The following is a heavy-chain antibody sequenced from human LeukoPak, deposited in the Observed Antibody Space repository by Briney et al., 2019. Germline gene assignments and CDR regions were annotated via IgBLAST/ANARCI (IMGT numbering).Heavy chain of an antibody. J-gene: IGHJ3*02. D-gene: IGHD3-22*01. V-gene: IGHV1-69*04. CDR1: GGTFSSYA. Sequence: GASVKVSCKASGGTFSSYAISWVRQAPGQGLEWMGRIIPILGIANYAQKFQGRVTITADKSTSTAYMELSSLRSEDTAVYYCAREGSGYYYRDDAFDIWGQGTMVTVSS. CDR3: AREGSGYYYRDDAFDI. CDR2: IIPILGIA.